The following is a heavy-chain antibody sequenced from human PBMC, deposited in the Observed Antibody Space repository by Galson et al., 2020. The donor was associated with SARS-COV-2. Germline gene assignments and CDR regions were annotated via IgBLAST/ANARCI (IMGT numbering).Heavy chain of an antibody. CDR3: AKAAEDWVVRPYYFDY. CDR2: ISWDGGST. CDR1: GFTFDAYT. J-gene: IGHJ4*02. D-gene: IGHD6-19*01. V-gene: IGHV3-43*01. Sequence: GGSLRLSCAASGFTFDAYTIHWVRQAPGKGLEWVSLISWDGGSTYYADSVKGRFTISRDNSKNSLYLQMNSLRTEDTALYYCAKAAEDWVVRPYYFDYWGQGTLVTVSS.